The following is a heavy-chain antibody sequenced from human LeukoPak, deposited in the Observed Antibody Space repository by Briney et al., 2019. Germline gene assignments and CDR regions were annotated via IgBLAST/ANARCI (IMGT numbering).Heavy chain of an antibody. J-gene: IGHJ4*02. Sequence: GESLKISCKGSGYSFTSYWIGWLRQMPGKGLEWMGIIYPGDSDTRYSTSFQGQVTISADKSISTAYLQWSSLKASDTAMYYCARIGYYGSGSYYNPIDYWGQGTLVRVSS. CDR1: GYSFTSYW. V-gene: IGHV5-51*01. D-gene: IGHD3-10*01. CDR2: IYPGDSDT. CDR3: ARIGYYGSGSYYNPIDY.